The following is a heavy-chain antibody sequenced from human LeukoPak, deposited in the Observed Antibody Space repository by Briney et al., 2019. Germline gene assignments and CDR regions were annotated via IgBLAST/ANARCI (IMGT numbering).Heavy chain of an antibody. CDR2: ISSSSSYI. Sequence: PGGSLRLSCAASGFTFSSYSMNWVRQAPGKGLEWVSSISSSSSYIYYADSVKGRFTISRDNAKNSLYLQMNSLRAEDTAVYYCARDFRGLELGYFDYWGQGTLVTVSS. CDR1: GFTFSSYS. V-gene: IGHV3-21*01. CDR3: ARDFRGLELGYFDY. D-gene: IGHD3-10*01. J-gene: IGHJ4*02.